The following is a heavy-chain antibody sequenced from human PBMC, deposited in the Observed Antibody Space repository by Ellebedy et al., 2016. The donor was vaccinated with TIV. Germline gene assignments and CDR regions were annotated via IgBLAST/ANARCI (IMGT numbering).Heavy chain of an antibody. CDR3: ARGGYDAFDI. CDR2: ISSSSSTI. V-gene: IGHV3-48*01. D-gene: IGHD6-13*01. J-gene: IGHJ3*02. CDR1: GFTFSSYS. Sequence: ESLKISCAASGFTFSSYSMNWVRQAPGKGLEWVSYISSSSSTIYYADSVKGRFTISRDNAKNSLYLQMNSLRAEDTAVYYCARGGYDAFDIWGQGTMVTVSS.